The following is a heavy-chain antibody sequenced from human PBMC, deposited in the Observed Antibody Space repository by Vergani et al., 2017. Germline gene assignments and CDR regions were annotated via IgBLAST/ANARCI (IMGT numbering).Heavy chain of an antibody. J-gene: IGHJ6*04. CDR3: AKKGGSIYYYGADG. Sequence: QVQLVESGGGVVQPGRSLRLSCAASGFTFSSYAMHWVRQAPGKGLEWVAVISYDGSNKYYADSVKGRFTISRDNSNDTLFLQMNGLRPEDTGTYFCAKKGGSIYYYGADGWGEGATITVSS. CDR2: ISYDGSNK. D-gene: IGHD6-13*01. CDR1: GFTFSSYA. V-gene: IGHV3-30-3*01.